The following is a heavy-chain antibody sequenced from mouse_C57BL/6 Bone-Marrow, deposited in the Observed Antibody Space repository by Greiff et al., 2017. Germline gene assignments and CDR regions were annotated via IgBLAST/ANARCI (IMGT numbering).Heavy chain of an antibody. D-gene: IGHD2-1*01. V-gene: IGHV1-66*01. CDR3: ARRENYGNYEGAMDY. Sequence: QVQLKESGPELVKPGASVKISCKASGYSFTSYYIHWVKQRPGQGLEWIGWIYPGSGNTKYNEKFKGKATLTADTSSSTAYMQLSSLTSEDSAVYYCARRENYGNYEGAMDYWGQGTSVTVSS. J-gene: IGHJ4*01. CDR2: IYPGSGNT. CDR1: GYSFTSYY.